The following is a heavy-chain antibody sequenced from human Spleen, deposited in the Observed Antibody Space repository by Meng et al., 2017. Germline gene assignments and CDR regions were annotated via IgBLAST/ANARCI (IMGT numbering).Heavy chain of an antibody. CDR2: VNHSGSN. CDR3: ARGPITMANDFDY. Sequence: QVELYGCGGGLFEPSETLYLTCVVAVWSIYDNYWSWICQRPGKGLEWIGEVNHSGSNNYNPSLESRAMISVDTTKTNFSLKLSSVTAADAAVYYCARGPITMANDFDYWGQGTLVTVSS. V-gene: IGHV4-34*01. CDR1: VWSIYDNY. J-gene: IGHJ4*02. D-gene: IGHD3-10*01.